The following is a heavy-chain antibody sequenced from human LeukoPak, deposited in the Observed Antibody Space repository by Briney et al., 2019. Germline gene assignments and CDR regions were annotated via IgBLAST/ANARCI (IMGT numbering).Heavy chain of an antibody. Sequence: SETLSLTCTVSGGSISSYYWSWIRQPAGKGLECIGRIYASGSTNYNPSLKSRVTMSVDTSKNQFSLKLSSVTAADTAAYYCAGGLDSGSYYYYYYGMDVWGQGTTVTVSS. D-gene: IGHD1-26*01. CDR1: GGSISSYY. CDR3: AGGLDSGSYYYYYYGMDV. J-gene: IGHJ6*02. V-gene: IGHV4-4*07. CDR2: IYASGST.